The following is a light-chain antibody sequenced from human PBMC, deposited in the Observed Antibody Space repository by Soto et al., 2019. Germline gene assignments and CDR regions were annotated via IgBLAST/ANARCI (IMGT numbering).Light chain of an antibody. J-gene: IGKJ4*01. CDR3: QQYFSTVLT. V-gene: IGKV4-1*01. CDR1: QRLLFDSNNKNH. CDR2: WAS. Sequence: DIVMTQSPDSLAVSLGERATINCKSSQRLLFDSNNKNHLAWYQHKPGHPPKLLIYWASTRESGVPDRFSGSGSGTDFTLTISSLQAADVAIYYCQQYFSTVLTFGGGTKVEI.